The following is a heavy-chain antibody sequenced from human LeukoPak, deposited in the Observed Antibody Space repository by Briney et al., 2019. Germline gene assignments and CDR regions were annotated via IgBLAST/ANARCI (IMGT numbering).Heavy chain of an antibody. CDR2: INPSGGST. J-gene: IGHJ3*02. V-gene: IGHV1-46*01. CDR1: GYTFTSYY. D-gene: IGHD4-23*01. Sequence: ASVKVSCKASGYTFTSYYMDWVRQAPGQGLEWMGIINPSGGSTSYAQKFQGRVTMTRDMSTSTVYMELSSLRPEDTAVYYCASLAGGNSESGDAFDIWGQGTMVTVSS. CDR3: ASLAGGNSESGDAFDI.